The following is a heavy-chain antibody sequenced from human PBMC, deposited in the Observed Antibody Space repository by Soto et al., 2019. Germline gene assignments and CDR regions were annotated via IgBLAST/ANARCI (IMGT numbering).Heavy chain of an antibody. CDR1: GFTFSTYP. D-gene: IGHD4-4*01. V-gene: IGHV3-23*01. CDR2: ISGSGIST. CDR3: VKPPVITASYYYYDMDV. J-gene: IGHJ6*02. Sequence: GSLRLSCAASGFTFSTYPMSWVRQAPGKGLEWVSGISGSGISTYYTDSVKGRFTISRDNSKNTVFLQMNSLRDEDTAVYYCVKPPVITASYYYYDMDVWGQGTTVTVSS.